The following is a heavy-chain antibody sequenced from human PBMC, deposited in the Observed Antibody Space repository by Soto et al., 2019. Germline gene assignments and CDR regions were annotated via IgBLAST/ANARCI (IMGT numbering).Heavy chain of an antibody. CDR3: ESRVNYDSSRFDP. CDR1: GFSLSTSGVG. D-gene: IGHD3-22*01. Sequence: ITLKESGPTLVKPTQTHTLTCTFSGFSLSTSGVGVGWIRKPPGKALEWLALIYWDEDKRYSPSLKSRLTITKDTSKNQVVLTITKMDTVDTATYYCESRVNYDSSRFDPRGQGTMVNVYS. V-gene: IGHV2-5*02. CDR2: IYWDEDK. J-gene: IGHJ5*02.